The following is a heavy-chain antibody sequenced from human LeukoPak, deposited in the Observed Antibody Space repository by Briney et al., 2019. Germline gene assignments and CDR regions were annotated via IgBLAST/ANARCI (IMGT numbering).Heavy chain of an antibody. CDR1: GFTVSSNY. J-gene: IGHJ4*02. V-gene: IGHV3-66*01. Sequence: GSLRLSCAASGFTVSSNYMSWVRQAPGKGLEWVSVIYSGGSTYYADSVRGRFTVSRDESKNTLYLQMNSLRAEDTGLYYCARERVPSGSYFDYWGQGTLVTVSS. CDR2: IYSGGST. D-gene: IGHD1-26*01. CDR3: ARERVPSGSYFDY.